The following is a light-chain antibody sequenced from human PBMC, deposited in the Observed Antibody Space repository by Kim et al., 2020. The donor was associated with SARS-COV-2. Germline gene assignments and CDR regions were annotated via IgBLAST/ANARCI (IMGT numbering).Light chain of an antibody. CDR3: SSYRSSGYV. CDR2: DVS. J-gene: IGLJ1*01. Sequence: QSALTQPASVSGSPGQSITISCTGTSSDVGGYNYVSWYQQYPGKAPKLMIYDVSKRPSGVSNRFSGSKYGNTASLTISGLQAEDEADYYCSSYRSSGYVFGTGTKVTVL. V-gene: IGLV2-14*03. CDR1: SSDVGGYNY.